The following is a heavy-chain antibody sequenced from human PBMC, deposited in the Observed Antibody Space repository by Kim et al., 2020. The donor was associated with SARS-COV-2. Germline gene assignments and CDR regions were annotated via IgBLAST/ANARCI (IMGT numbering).Heavy chain of an antibody. D-gene: IGHD4-17*01. CDR3: ARDYGGINDAFDI. J-gene: IGHJ3*02. V-gene: IGHV1-69*13. CDR1: GGTFSSYA. Sequence: SVKVSCKASGGTFSSYAISWVRQAPGQGLEWMGGIIPIFGTANYAQKFQGRVTITADESTSTAYMELSSLRSEDTAVYYCARDYGGINDAFDIWGQGTMVTVSS. CDR2: IIPIFGTA.